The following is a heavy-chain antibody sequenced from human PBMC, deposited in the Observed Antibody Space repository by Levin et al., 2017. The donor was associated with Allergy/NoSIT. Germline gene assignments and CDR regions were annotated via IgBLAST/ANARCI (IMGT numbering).Heavy chain of an antibody. J-gene: IGHJ3*02. V-gene: IGHV1-2*02. CDR3: AREGEYNWNESDAFDI. D-gene: IGHD1-20*01. CDR1: GYTFTGYY. CDR2: INPNSGGT. Sequence: GESLKISCKASGYTFTGYYMHWVRQAPGQGLEWMGWINPNSGGTNYAQKFQGRVTMTRDTSISTAYMELSRLRSDDTAVYYCAREGEYNWNESDAFDIWGQGTMVTVSS.